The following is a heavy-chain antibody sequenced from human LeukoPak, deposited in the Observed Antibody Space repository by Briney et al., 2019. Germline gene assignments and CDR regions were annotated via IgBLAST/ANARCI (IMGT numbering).Heavy chain of an antibody. CDR2: ITHSGST. D-gene: IGHD2-15*01. J-gene: IGHJ6*03. Sequence: PSETLSLTYAVYGGSFSGYYWSWIRQPPGKGLEWIGEITHSGSTNYNPSLKSRVTISVDTSKNQFSLKLSSVTAADTAVYYCARAYGRFYYYYMDVWGKGTTVTISS. V-gene: IGHV4-34*01. CDR1: GGSFSGYY. CDR3: ARAYGRFYYYYMDV.